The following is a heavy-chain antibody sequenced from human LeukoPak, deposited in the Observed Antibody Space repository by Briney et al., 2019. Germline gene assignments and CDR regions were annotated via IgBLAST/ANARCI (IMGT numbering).Heavy chain of an antibody. D-gene: IGHD3-3*01. CDR3: ARGLGFLGSYYFDY. CDR2: INHSGST. J-gene: IGHJ4*02. CDR1: GVSFSGYY. V-gene: IGHV4-34*01. Sequence: PSETLSLTCAVYGVSFSGYYWSWIRQPPGKGLEWIGEINHSGSTNYNPSLKSRVTISVDTSKNQFSLKLSSVTAADTPVYYCARGLGFLGSYYFDYWGQGTLVTVSS.